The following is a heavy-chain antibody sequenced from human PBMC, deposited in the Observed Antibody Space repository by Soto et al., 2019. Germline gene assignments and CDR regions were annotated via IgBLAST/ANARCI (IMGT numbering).Heavy chain of an antibody. Sequence: GGSLRLSCAASGFTFSSYSMNWVRQAPGKGLEWVSSISSSSSYIYYADSVKGRFTISRDNAKNSLYLQMNSLRAEDTAVYYCARDYYDSSSYTYGLDVWGQGTTVTVSS. D-gene: IGHD3-22*01. V-gene: IGHV3-21*01. CDR3: ARDYYDSSSYTYGLDV. J-gene: IGHJ6*02. CDR2: ISSSSSYI. CDR1: GFTFSSYS.